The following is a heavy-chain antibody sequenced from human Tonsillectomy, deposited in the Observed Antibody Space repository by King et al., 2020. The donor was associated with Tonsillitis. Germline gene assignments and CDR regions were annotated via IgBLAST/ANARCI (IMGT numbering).Heavy chain of an antibody. J-gene: IGHJ4*02. D-gene: IGHD5-24*01. CDR2: IFYSGST. Sequence: QLQESGPGLVKPSETLSLTCTVAGGSVSSGSYYWSWIRQPPGKGLEWIGDIFYSGSTNYNPSLKSRVTISVDTSKNQFSLKLSTVTAADTAVYYCARERDLYYFDYWGQGTLVTVSS. V-gene: IGHV4-61*01. CDR3: ARERDLYYFDY. CDR1: GGSVSSGSYY.